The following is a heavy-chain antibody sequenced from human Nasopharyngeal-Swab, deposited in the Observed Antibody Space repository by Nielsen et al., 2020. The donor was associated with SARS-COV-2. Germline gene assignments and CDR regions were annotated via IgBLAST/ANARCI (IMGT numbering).Heavy chain of an antibody. CDR1: GFTFSSYS. J-gene: IGHJ5*02. CDR3: ARGGHGSSGWRNWFDP. CDR2: ISSSSSYI. D-gene: IGHD6-19*01. V-gene: IGHV3-21*01. Sequence: GESLKISCAASGFTFSSYSMNWVRQAPGKGLEWVSSISSSSSYIYYADSVKGRFTISRDNAKNSLYLQMNSLRAEDTAVYYCARGGHGSSGWRNWFDPWGQGTLVTVSS.